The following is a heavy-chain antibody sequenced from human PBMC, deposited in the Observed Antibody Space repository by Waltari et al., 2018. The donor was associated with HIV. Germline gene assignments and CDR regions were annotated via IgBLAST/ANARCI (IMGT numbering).Heavy chain of an antibody. CDR1: GYSFTSYW. J-gene: IGHJ6*02. CDR2: IYPGDSDT. V-gene: IGHV5-51*01. D-gene: IGHD2-2*01. Sequence: EVQLVQSGAEVKKPGESLKISCKGSGYSFTSYWIGWVRQMPGKGLEWMGIIYPGDSDTRYSPSFQGQVTISADKSISTAYLQWSSLKASDTAMYYCARHKMPSYYYYGMDVWGQGTTVTVSS. CDR3: ARHKMPSYYYYGMDV.